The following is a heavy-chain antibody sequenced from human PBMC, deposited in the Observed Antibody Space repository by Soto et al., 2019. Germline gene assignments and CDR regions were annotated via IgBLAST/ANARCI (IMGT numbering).Heavy chain of an antibody. CDR1: GFTFSSYT. D-gene: IGHD5-18*01. CDR3: ARARGQLWTYFDN. Sequence: GGSLRLSCVASGFTFSSYTIHWVRQAPGKGLEWVALIWYDASNKYYGDSVKGRSTVSRDNSMNTLYLQMNNLRAEDTAVYYCARARGQLWTYFDNWGQGTLVTVSS. J-gene: IGHJ4*02. V-gene: IGHV3-33*01. CDR2: IWYDASNK.